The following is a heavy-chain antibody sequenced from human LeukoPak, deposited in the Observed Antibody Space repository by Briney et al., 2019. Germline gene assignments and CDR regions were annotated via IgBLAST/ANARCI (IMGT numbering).Heavy chain of an antibody. CDR2: IIPIFGTA. J-gene: IGHJ6*03. V-gene: IGHV1-69*01. CDR1: GGTFSSYA. CDR3: ARQLYRVSGRYNWNEADGYYYYYMDV. D-gene: IGHD1-20*01. Sequence: GSSVKVSCKASGGTFSSYAISWVRQAPGQGLEWIGGIIPIFGTANYAQEFQGRVTITADESTSTAYMELSSLRSEDTAVYYCARQLYRVSGRYNWNEADGYYYYYMDVWGKGTTVTVSS.